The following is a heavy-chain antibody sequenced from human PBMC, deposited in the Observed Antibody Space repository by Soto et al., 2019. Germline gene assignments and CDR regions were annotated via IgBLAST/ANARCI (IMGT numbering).Heavy chain of an antibody. CDR1: GFTFSDYY. J-gene: IGHJ3*02. Sequence: QVQLVESGGGLVKPGGSLRLSCAASGFTFSDYYMSWLRQAPGKGLEWVSYISSSSSYKNDADSVKGRFTISRDNAKNSLYLQMNSLRAEDTAVYYCARDADILTGSDAFDIWGQGTMVTVSS. CDR2: ISSSSSYK. D-gene: IGHD3-9*01. CDR3: ARDADILTGSDAFDI. V-gene: IGHV3-11*05.